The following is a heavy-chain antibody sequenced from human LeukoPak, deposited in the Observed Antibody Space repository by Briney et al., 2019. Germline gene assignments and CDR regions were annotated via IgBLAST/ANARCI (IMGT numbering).Heavy chain of an antibody. D-gene: IGHD6-13*01. CDR2: INPNSGGT. CDR3: ARDWAAAGLDY. J-gene: IGHJ4*02. Sequence: ASVKVSCKTSGYTFAGYYMHWVRQAPGQGLEWMGWINPNSGGTNYAQKFQGGVTMTRDTSISTAYMELSRLRSDDTAVYYCARDWAAAGLDYWGQGTLVTVSS. CDR1: GYTFAGYY. V-gene: IGHV1-2*02.